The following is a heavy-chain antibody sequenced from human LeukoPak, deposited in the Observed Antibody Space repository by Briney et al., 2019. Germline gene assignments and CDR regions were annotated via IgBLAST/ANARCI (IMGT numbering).Heavy chain of an antibody. CDR2: VDPEDGET. Sequence: GASVKVSCKASGYTFTDYYMHWVQQAPGKGLEWMGRVDPEDGETIYAEKFQGRVTITADTSTDTAYMELSSLRSEDTAVYYCATGSWGIVPAANDYWGQGTLVTVSS. CDR3: ATGSWGIVPAANDY. J-gene: IGHJ4*02. V-gene: IGHV1-69-2*01. CDR1: GYTFTDYY. D-gene: IGHD2-2*01.